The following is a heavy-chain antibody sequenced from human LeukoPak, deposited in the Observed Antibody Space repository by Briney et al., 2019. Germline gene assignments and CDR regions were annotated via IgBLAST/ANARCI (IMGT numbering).Heavy chain of an antibody. CDR1: GGSISSYY. CDR3: ARAKNYYGGGDY. V-gene: IGHV4-59*08. D-gene: IGHD3-10*01. Sequence: SETLSLTCTVSGGSISSYYWSWIRQPPGKGLEWIGYIYYSGSTSYNPSLKSRVTISVDTSKNQFSLKLSSVTAADTAVYYCARAKNYYGGGDYWGQGTLVTVSS. J-gene: IGHJ4*02. CDR2: IYYSGST.